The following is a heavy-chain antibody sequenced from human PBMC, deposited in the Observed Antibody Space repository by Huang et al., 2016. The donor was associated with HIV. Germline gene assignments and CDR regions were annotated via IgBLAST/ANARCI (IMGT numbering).Heavy chain of an antibody. J-gene: IGHJ1*01. CDR2: IKQDGSEK. V-gene: IGHV3-7*01. Sequence: EVQLVESGGGLVQPGGSLRVSCAASGFSISTYWMSWVRQTQGKGREWESSIKQDGSEKDYVDAVKCRFIISRDNAKNSLYLQMNSLRAEDTAVYYCTRGPLGWLVHRYFYHWGQGTLVTVSS. CDR3: TRGPLGWLVHRYFYH. D-gene: IGHD6-19*01. CDR1: GFSISTYW.